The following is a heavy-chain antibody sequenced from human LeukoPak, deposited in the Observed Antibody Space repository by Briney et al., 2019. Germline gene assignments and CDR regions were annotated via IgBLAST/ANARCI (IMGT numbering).Heavy chain of an antibody. V-gene: IGHV3-23*01. CDR3: AYFGSGSYIFDY. D-gene: IGHD3-10*01. CDR2: ISSAGDST. CDR1: EFTFSTYA. Sequence: SGGSLRLSCVAAEFTFSTYAMSWVRQAPGKWPEWVSGISSAGDSTFYADSVKGRFTISRDNSKNTLYLQMNYVRVEDTAIYCCAYFGSGSYIFDYWGQGTLVTVSS. J-gene: IGHJ4*02.